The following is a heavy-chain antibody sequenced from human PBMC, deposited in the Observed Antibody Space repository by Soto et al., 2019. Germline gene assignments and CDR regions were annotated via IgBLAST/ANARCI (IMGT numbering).Heavy chain of an antibody. J-gene: IGHJ6*02. Sequence: GGSLRLSCAASGFTLSSYGMNWVRQAPGKRQEWVSSISSSSSYIYYADSVKGRFTISRDNAKNSLYLQMNSLRAEDTAVYYCARNLGIAVAGYYYGMDVWGQGTTVTVSS. D-gene: IGHD6-19*01. CDR2: ISSSSSYI. CDR3: ARNLGIAVAGYYYGMDV. CDR1: GFTLSSYG. V-gene: IGHV3-21*01.